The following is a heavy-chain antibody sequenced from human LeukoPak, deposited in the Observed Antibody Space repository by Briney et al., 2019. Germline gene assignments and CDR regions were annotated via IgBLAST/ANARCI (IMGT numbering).Heavy chain of an antibody. D-gene: IGHD6-19*01. CDR3: ALYSSGWYGGIDY. V-gene: IGHV4-34*01. J-gene: IGHJ4*02. CDR1: GGSFSGYY. Sequence: SETLSLTCAVYGGSFSGYYWSWIRQPPGKGLEWIGEINHSGSTNHNPSLKSRVTISVDTSKNQFSLKLSSVTAADTAVYYCALYSSGWYGGIDYWGQGTLVTVSS. CDR2: INHSGST.